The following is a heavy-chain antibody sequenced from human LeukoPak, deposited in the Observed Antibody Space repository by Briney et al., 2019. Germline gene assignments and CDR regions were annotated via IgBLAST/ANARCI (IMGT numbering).Heavy chain of an antibody. CDR1: GGSISSSGYY. J-gene: IGHJ4*02. D-gene: IGHD3-10*01. CDR2: MYYSGST. Sequence: SETLSLTRTVSGGSISSSGYYWGWIRQSPGKGLEWIGSMYYSGSTYYNPSLKSRVTISVDTSKNQFSLRLSSVTAADTAVYSCARDRNYYGSGSPGGAFNFWGQGTLVTVSS. V-gene: IGHV4-39*02. CDR3: ARDRNYYGSGSPGGAFNF.